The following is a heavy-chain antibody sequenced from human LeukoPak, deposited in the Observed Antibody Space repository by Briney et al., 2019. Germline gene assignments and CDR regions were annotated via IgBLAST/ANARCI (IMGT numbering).Heavy chain of an antibody. CDR3: ARKAPYCGGDCLVGSISDAFDI. J-gene: IGHJ3*02. CDR1: GFTFSSYA. D-gene: IGHD2-21*01. V-gene: IGHV3-48*04. Sequence: GGSLRLSCAASGFTFSSYAMSWVRQAPGKGLEWVSYISSSGSTIYYADSVKGRFTISRDNAKNSLYLQMNSLRAEDAAVYYCARKAPYCGGDCLVGSISDAFDIWGQGTMVTVSS. CDR2: ISSSGSTI.